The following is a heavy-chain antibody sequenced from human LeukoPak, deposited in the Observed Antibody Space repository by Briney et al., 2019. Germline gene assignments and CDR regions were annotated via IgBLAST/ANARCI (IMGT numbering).Heavy chain of an antibody. CDR2: IIPIFATT. CDR1: GDSFSYYA. D-gene: IGHD3-22*01. J-gene: IGHJ4*02. V-gene: IGHV1-69*05. CDR3: ARGSYYYDSSGYYYFDY. Sequence: ASVKVSCKPSGDSFSYYAIHWVRQAPGQGLEWMGGIIPIFATTNYAQRFQGRVTITTDESTTTAYMELSSLRSEDTAVYYCARGSYYYDSSGYYYFDYWGQGTLVTVSS.